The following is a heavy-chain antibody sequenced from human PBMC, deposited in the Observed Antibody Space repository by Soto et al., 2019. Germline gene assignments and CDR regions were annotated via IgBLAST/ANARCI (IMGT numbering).Heavy chain of an antibody. Sequence: SSETLSLTCTVSGGSISSYYWSWIRQPPGKGLEWIGYIYYSGSTNYNPSLKSRVTISVDTSKNQFSLKLSSVTAADTAVYYCARASIAARPGGMDVWGQGTTVTVSS. D-gene: IGHD6-6*01. CDR1: GGSISSYY. V-gene: IGHV4-59*01. CDR2: IYYSGST. J-gene: IGHJ6*02. CDR3: ARASIAARPGGMDV.